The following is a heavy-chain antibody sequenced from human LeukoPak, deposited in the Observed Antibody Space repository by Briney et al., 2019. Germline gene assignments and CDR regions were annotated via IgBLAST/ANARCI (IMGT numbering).Heavy chain of an antibody. D-gene: IGHD3-10*01. V-gene: IGHV4-59*01. J-gene: IGHJ4*02. Sequence: SETLSRTCTASGGSISSYYWNWIRQPPGKGLEWIGYIDYSGSTNYDPSLKSRVTISVDTSKNQFSLKLSSVTAADTAVYYCARGPNYYGSGRTIDYWGQGTLVTVSS. CDR3: ARGPNYYGSGRTIDY. CDR1: GGSISSYY. CDR2: IDYSGST.